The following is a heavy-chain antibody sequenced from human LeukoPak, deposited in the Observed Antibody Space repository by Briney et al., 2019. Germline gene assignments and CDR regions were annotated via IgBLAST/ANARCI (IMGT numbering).Heavy chain of an antibody. CDR2: MNPNSGNT. Sequence: ASVKVSCKASGYTFTSYDINWVRQATGQGLEWMGWMNPNSGNTGYAQKFQGRVTMTRNTSISTAYMELSSLRSEDTAVYYCARGLRFLEWLLSWFAPWGQGTLVTVSS. CDR1: GYTFTSYD. J-gene: IGHJ5*02. D-gene: IGHD3-3*01. CDR3: ARGLRFLEWLLSWFAP. V-gene: IGHV1-8*01.